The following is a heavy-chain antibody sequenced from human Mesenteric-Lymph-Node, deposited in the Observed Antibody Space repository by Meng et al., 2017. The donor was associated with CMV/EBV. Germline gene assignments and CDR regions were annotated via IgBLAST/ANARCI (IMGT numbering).Heavy chain of an antibody. J-gene: IGHJ4*02. Sequence: GEFLKISCAASGFDFSVHSINWVRQAPGKGLEWVSSIGSTGGFIYYADSVKGRFTISRDNAKKSVYLQMDDLRAEDTAVYYCARVKVVITGTKYFDYWGQGTMVTVSS. CDR1: GFDFSVHS. CDR2: IGSTGGFI. CDR3: ARVKVVITGTKYFDY. V-gene: IGHV3-21*01. D-gene: IGHD1-7*01.